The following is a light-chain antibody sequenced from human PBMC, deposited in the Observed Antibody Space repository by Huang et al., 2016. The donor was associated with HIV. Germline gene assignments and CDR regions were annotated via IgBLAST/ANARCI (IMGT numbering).Light chain of an antibody. V-gene: IGKV3-15*01. CDR3: QQYNKGYT. Sequence: EIMMAQSPATLSVSPGERTTLSCRASQSVGSNLAWYQQKPGQAPRLLIYGASTRATGIPGRFSGSGSGTQFTLTSNSLQSEDFALYFCQQYNKGYTFGQGTKLDI. CDR1: QSVGSN. J-gene: IGKJ2*01. CDR2: GAS.